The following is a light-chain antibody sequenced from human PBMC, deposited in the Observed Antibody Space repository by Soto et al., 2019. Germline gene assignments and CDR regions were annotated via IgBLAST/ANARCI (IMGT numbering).Light chain of an antibody. CDR1: SVDINY. J-gene: IGLJ3*02. CDR2: EVT. Sequence: QSALTQPPSASGSSGQSVTISCTGTSVDINYVSWFQQHPGKAPKLIICEVTKRPSGVPDRFSGSKSGNTASLTVTGLQDDDEADYYCSSYAGRDIWVFGGVPKLTVL. V-gene: IGLV2-8*01. CDR3: SSYAGRDIWV.